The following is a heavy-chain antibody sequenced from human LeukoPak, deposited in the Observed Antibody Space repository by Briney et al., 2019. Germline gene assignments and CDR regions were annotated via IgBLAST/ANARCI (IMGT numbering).Heavy chain of an antibody. V-gene: IGHV1-2*02. J-gene: IGHJ4*02. CDR1: GYTFTDYY. CDR2: INPKNGGT. CDR3: GKSEYTYGLNS. Sequence: AAVKLSCKASGYTFTDYYLHWVRQAPGQGLEWMGWINPKNGGTKFPRPVQDRVTMTRDTSISTVYMQLSSLTSDNTAIYYCGKSEYTYGLNSWGQGTLVTVSS. D-gene: IGHD5-18*01.